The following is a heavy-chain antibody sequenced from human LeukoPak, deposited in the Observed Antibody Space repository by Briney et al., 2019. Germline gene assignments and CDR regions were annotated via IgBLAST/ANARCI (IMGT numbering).Heavy chain of an antibody. CDR3: ARLHVLRYFDWLSHFDY. CDR1: GGSISSSSYY. V-gene: IGHV4-39*07. D-gene: IGHD3-9*01. J-gene: IGHJ4*02. CDR2: IYYSGST. Sequence: SETLSLTCTVSGGSISSSSYYWGWIRQPPGKGLEWIGSIYYSGSTYYNPSLKSRVTISVDTSKNQFSLKLSSVTAADTAVYYCARLHVLRYFDWLSHFDYWGQGTLVTVSS.